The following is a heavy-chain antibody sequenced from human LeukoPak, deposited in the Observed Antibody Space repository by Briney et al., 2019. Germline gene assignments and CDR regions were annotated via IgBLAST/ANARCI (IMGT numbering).Heavy chain of an antibody. CDR3: AKDGGPITAYYYGMDV. V-gene: IGHV3-30*18. Sequence: PGGSLRLSCAASGFTFSSYGMHWVRQAPGKGLEWVAVISYDGSNKYYADSVKGRFTISRDNSKNTLYLQMNSLRAEDTAVYYCAKDGGPITAYYYGMDVWGQGTTVTVSS. J-gene: IGHJ6*02. CDR1: GFTFSSYG. D-gene: IGHD3-10*01. CDR2: ISYDGSNK.